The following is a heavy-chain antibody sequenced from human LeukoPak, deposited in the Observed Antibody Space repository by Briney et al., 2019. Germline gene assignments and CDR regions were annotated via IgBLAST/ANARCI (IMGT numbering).Heavy chain of an antibody. D-gene: IGHD2-2*03. CDR3: ARCSMDYYFDY. Sequence: GGSLRLSCAASGFTFSDYYTSWIRQAPGKGLEWVSYISSSGSTIYYADSVKGRFTISRDNAKNSLYLQMNSLRAEDTAVYYCARCSMDYYFDYWGQGTLVTVSS. V-gene: IGHV3-11*01. J-gene: IGHJ4*02. CDR2: ISSSGSTI. CDR1: GFTFSDYY.